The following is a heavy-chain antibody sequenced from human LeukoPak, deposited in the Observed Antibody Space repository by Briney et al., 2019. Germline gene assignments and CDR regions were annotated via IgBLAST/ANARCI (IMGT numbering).Heavy chain of an antibody. Sequence: GRSLRLSCAASGFNFSKNAMSWVRQAPGKGLEWVSAISGSGGSTYYADSVKGRFTISRDNSKNTLYLQMNSLRAEDTAVYYCAKDPSAMIVALWGQGTLVTVSS. D-gene: IGHD3-22*01. V-gene: IGHV3-23*01. J-gene: IGHJ4*02. CDR3: AKDPSAMIVAL. CDR2: ISGSGGST. CDR1: GFNFSKNA.